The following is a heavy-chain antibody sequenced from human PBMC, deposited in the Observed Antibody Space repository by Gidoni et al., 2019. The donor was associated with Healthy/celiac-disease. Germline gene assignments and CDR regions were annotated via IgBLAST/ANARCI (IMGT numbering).Heavy chain of an antibody. CDR3: AKPDYGGNSAPLDYMDV. CDR1: GFPFSTYA. J-gene: IGHJ6*03. Sequence: EVQLLESGGGLVQPGGSLSLSCAASGFPFSTYAIGWVRQAPGKGLEWVSAISGSGGSTYYADSVKGRFTISRDNSKNTLYLQMNSLRAEDTAVYYCAKPDYGGNSAPLDYMDVWGKGTTVTVSS. D-gene: IGHD4-17*01. CDR2: ISGSGGST. V-gene: IGHV3-23*01.